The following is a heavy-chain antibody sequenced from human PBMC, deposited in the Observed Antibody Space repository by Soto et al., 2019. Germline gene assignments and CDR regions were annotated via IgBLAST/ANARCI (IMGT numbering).Heavy chain of an antibody. J-gene: IGHJ4*02. CDR2: IYPGDSDT. Sequence: PGESLKISCKTSGYSFTNYWIGWVRQMPGKGLEWMGIIYPGDSDTRYSPSFQGQVTISADKSISTAYLQWSSLQASDTAMYYCARSYYARSDYYFDSWGQGTLVTVSS. V-gene: IGHV5-51*01. CDR1: GYSFTNYW. CDR3: ARSYYARSDYYFDS. D-gene: IGHD3-22*01.